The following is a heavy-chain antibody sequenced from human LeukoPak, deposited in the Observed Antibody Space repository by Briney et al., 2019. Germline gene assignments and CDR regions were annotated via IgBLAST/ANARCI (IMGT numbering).Heavy chain of an antibody. D-gene: IGHD4-17*01. CDR3: ARVLGGLVYGDFAHWSAGMDV. CDR1: GFTFSSYS. V-gene: IGHV3-21*01. Sequence: GGSLRLSCAASGFTFSSYSMNWVRQAPGKGLEWVSSISSSSSYIYYADSVKGRFTISRDNAKNSLYLQMNSLRAEDTAVYYCARVLGGLVYGDFAHWSAGMDVWGQGTTVTVSS. CDR2: ISSSSSYI. J-gene: IGHJ6*02.